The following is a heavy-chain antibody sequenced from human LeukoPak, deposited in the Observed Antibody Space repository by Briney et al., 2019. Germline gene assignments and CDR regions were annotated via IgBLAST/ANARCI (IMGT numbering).Heavy chain of an antibody. D-gene: IGHD1-26*01. CDR2: IHPGDSET. Sequence: GESLKISCKASGYRFTSYGIGWVRQMPGKGLECMGIIHPGDSETRYSPSFQGQVTISADKSISTAYLQWNGLNASDTAMYYCARRLGATQPYFDFWGQGALVTVSS. J-gene: IGHJ4*02. CDR1: GYRFTSYG. CDR3: ARRLGATQPYFDF. V-gene: IGHV5-51*01.